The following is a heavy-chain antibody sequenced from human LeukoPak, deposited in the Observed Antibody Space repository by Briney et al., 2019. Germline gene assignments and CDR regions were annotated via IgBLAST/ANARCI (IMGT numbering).Heavy chain of an antibody. J-gene: IGHJ3*01. Sequence: SETLSLTCAVSGGSFSGYHCSWIRQTPGKGLEWIGEVSQSGGASYNPSLKSRVTISVETSKNHFSLKLSSVTAADTAMYYCAGSYGGNAVGPFDVWGQGTMVPVSS. CDR3: AGSYGGNAVGPFDV. CDR2: VSQSGGA. D-gene: IGHD4-23*01. CDR1: GGSFSGYH. V-gene: IGHV4-34*01.